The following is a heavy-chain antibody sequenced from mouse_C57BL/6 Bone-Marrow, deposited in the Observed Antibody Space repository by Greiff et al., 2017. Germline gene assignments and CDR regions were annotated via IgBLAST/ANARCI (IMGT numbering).Heavy chain of an antibody. CDR2: IVPNSGGT. J-gene: IGHJ4*01. CDR1: GYTFTSYW. V-gene: IGHV1-72*01. CDR3: ARVPIYMRDYAMDY. Sequence: QVQLQQPGAELVKPGASVKLSCKASGYTFTSYWMHWVKQRPGRGLEWIGRIVPNSGGTKYNEKVKGKATLTGDKPYSTVYMQLSSLTSEDSAVDYCARVPIYMRDYAMDYWGQGTSVTVSS. D-gene: IGHD1-3*01.